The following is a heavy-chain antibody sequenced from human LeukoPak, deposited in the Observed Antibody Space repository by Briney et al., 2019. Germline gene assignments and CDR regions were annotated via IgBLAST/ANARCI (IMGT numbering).Heavy chain of an antibody. Sequence: ASVKVSCKASGYTFTSYGISWVRLAPGQGLEWMGWISAYNGNTNYAQKLQGRVTMTTDTSTSTAYMELRSLRSDDTAVYYCGRYSSSWDAFDIWGQGTMVTVSS. CDR1: GYTFTSYG. CDR3: GRYSSSWDAFDI. CDR2: ISAYNGNT. V-gene: IGHV1-18*01. D-gene: IGHD6-13*01. J-gene: IGHJ3*02.